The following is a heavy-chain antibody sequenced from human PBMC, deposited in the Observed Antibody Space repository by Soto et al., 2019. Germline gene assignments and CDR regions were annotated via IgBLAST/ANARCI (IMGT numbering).Heavy chain of an antibody. J-gene: IGHJ6*02. CDR1: GFTFSDYA. V-gene: IGHV3-23*01. Sequence: GGSLRVSCLASGFTFSDYAMTWVRHVPGRGLEWVASLDGAGGSTYYADSVRGRFTISRDNSQNTLFLQMKRLTVDDTAIYYCAAPRDEYGSGVSWFTYGMDIWGQGTTVTVSS. CDR2: LDGAGGST. D-gene: IGHD3-10*01. CDR3: AAPRDEYGSGVSWFTYGMDI.